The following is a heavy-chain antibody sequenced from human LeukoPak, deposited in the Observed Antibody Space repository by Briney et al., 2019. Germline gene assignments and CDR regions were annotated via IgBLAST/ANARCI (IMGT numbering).Heavy chain of an antibody. Sequence: SQTLSLTCTVSGGSISSGGYYWSWIRQHPGKGLEWIRYIYYSGSTYYNPSLKSRVTISVDTSKNQFSLKLSSVTAADTAVYYCASSTYYDYVWGSYAFDIWGQGTMVTVSS. J-gene: IGHJ3*02. D-gene: IGHD3-16*01. V-gene: IGHV4-31*03. CDR3: ASSTYYDYVWGSYAFDI. CDR2: IYYSGST. CDR1: GGSISSGGYY.